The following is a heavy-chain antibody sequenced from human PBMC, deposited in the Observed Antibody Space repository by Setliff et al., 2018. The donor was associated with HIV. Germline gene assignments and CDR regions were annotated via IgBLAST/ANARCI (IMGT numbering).Heavy chain of an antibody. J-gene: IGHJ4*02. CDR1: GYSFTSYW. CDR3: AREHRLCSGERCVLPDY. CDR2: IYPGDSDV. D-gene: IGHD2-15*01. V-gene: IGHV5-51*01. Sequence: PGESLKISCKGSGYSFTSYWVAWVRQMPGEGLEWMAIIYPGDSDVRYNPSFQGQVTVSVDKSINTAYLQWSSLKASDTATYYCAREHRLCSGERCVLPDYWGQGTLVTVSS.